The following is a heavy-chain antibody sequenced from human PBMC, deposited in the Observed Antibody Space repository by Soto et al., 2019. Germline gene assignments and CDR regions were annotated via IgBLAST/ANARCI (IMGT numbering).Heavy chain of an antibody. D-gene: IGHD3-16*01. CDR1: GGSLSSYY. Sequence: SETLSLTCVVSGGSLSSYYWSWIRQPPGKGLEWIGYIYYSGSTNYNPSLKSRVTISVDTSKNQFSLKLSSVTAADTAVYYCARRYGGNFDYWGQGTLVTVSS. CDR3: ARRYGGNFDY. V-gene: IGHV4-59*01. CDR2: IYYSGST. J-gene: IGHJ4*02.